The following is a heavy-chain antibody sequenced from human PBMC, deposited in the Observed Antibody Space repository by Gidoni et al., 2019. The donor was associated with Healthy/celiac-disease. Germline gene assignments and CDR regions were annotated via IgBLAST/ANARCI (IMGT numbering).Heavy chain of an antibody. CDR2: IIPIFGTA. CDR3: ARNDFWSGYYWGAYYYYMDV. V-gene: IGHV1-69*01. D-gene: IGHD3-3*01. Sequence: QVQLVQSGAEVKKPGSSVKVSCKASGGTFSRYAISWVRQAPGQGLEWMGGIIPIFGTANYAQKFQGRVTITADESTSTAYMELSSLRSEDTAVYYCARNDFWSGYYWGAYYYYMDVWGKGTTVTVSS. J-gene: IGHJ6*03. CDR1: GGTFSRYA.